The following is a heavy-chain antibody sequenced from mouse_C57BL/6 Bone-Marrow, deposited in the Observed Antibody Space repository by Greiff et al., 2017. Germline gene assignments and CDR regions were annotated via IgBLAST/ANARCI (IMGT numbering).Heavy chain of an antibody. D-gene: IGHD4-1*01. Sequence: VQLVESGPGLVQPSQSLSITCTVSGFSLTSYGVHWVRQSPGKGLEWLGVIWSGGSTDYNAAFISRLSISKDNSKSQVFFKMNSLQADDTAIYYCASPLTGFAYWGQGTLVTVSA. CDR3: ASPLTGFAY. V-gene: IGHV2-2*01. CDR1: GFSLTSYG. CDR2: IWSGGST. J-gene: IGHJ3*01.